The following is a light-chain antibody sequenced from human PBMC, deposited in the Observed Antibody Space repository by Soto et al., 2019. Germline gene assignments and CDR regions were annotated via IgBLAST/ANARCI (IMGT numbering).Light chain of an antibody. CDR2: GNS. V-gene: IGLV1-40*01. Sequence: QSVLTQPPSVSGAPGQRVTISCTGSSSNIGAGYGVHWYQQLPGTAPKLLIYGNSNRPSGDPDRFSGSKSGTSASLAITGLQAEDEADYYCQSYDISLSVVFGGGTKLTVL. J-gene: IGLJ2*01. CDR1: SSNIGAGYG. CDR3: QSYDISLSVV.